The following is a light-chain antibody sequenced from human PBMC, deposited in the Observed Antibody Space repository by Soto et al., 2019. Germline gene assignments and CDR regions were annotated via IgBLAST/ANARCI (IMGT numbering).Light chain of an antibody. CDR1: RSEVGAYNL. CDR3: CSYAGTAAYG. CDR2: AVN. V-gene: IGLV2-23*02. J-gene: IGLJ1*01. Sequence: QSALAQPASVSGSPGQSITLSGAGTRSEVGAYNLVSWYQQHPGTAPQLFICAVNTRPSGISNRFSGSKSVDTASLAISGLQAEDDADYYCCSYAGTAAYGFGTGTKFIGL.